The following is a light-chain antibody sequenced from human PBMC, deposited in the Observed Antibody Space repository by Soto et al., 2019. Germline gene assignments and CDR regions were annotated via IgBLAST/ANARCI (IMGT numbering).Light chain of an antibody. Sequence: QSALTQPASVSGSPGQSITISCTGTISDVGGYNYVSWYQQHPGKAPKFMIYDVSNRPSGVSNRFSGSKSGNTASLTISGLQAEDEADYYCCSYTTSNTRQIVFGTGTKVTVL. CDR3: CSYTTSNTRQIV. CDR2: DVS. J-gene: IGLJ1*01. V-gene: IGLV2-14*01. CDR1: ISDVGGYNY.